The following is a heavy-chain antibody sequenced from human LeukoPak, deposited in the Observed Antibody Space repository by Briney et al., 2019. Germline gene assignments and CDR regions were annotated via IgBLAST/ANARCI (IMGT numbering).Heavy chain of an antibody. V-gene: IGHV4-39*07. D-gene: IGHD4-23*01. Sequence: SETLSLTCTVSGGSISGSSYYWGWIRQPPGKGLEWIGYIYHSGSTYYNPSLKSRVTISVDRSKNQFSLKLSSVTAADTAVYYCARENGNSVFDYWGQGTLVTVSS. CDR2: IYHSGST. CDR1: GGSISGSSYY. J-gene: IGHJ4*02. CDR3: ARENGNSVFDY.